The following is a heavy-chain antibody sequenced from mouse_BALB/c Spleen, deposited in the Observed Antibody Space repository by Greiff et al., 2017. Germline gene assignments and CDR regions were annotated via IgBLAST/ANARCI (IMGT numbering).Heavy chain of an antibody. CDR1: GYTFSSYW. J-gene: IGHJ3*01. CDR3: ARKKVWFAY. D-gene: IGHD1-3*01. V-gene: IGHV1-9*01. CDR2: ILPGSGST. Sequence: QVQLKQSGAELMKPGASVKISCKATGYTFSSYWIEWVKQRPGHGLEWIGEILPGSGSTNYNEKFKGKATFTADTSSNTAYMQLSSLTSEDSAVYYCARKKVWFAYWGQGTLVTVSA.